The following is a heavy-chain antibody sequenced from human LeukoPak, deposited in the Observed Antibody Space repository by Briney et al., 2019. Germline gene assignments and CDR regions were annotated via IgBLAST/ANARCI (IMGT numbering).Heavy chain of an antibody. V-gene: IGHV3-7*03. CDR2: IKQDGAEI. J-gene: IGHJ4*02. CDR1: GFPFGSYS. D-gene: IGHD2-8*02. CDR3: AAGGAY. Sequence: GGSLRLSCAASGFPFGSYSMNWVRQAPGKGLEWVANIKQDGAEIYYVDSVRGRFTISRDNAKNSVYLQMDSLKSEDSAVYYCAAGGAYWGQGILVTVSS.